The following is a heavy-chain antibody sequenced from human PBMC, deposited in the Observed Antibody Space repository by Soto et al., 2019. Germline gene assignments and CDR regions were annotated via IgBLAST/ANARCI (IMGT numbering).Heavy chain of an antibody. J-gene: IGHJ4*02. CDR3: ARAYYYDSSGSPPFDY. CDR2: INHSGST. CDR1: GWSFRGYY. D-gene: IGHD3-22*01. Sequence: PSETLSLTCSVYGWSFRGYYWSWVRQPPGKGLEWIGEINHSGSTNYNPSLKSRVTISVDTSKNQFSLKLSSVTAADTAVYYCARAYYYDSSGSPPFDYWGQGTLVTVSS. V-gene: IGHV4-34*01.